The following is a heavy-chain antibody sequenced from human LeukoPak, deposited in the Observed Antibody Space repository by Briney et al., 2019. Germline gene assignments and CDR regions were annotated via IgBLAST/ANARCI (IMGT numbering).Heavy chain of an antibody. V-gene: IGHV3-74*01. CDR2: INSDGSST. J-gene: IGHJ4*02. CDR3: ARGGHYYDSSGYYGGTNFDY. Sequence: GGSLRLSCAASGFMFSIYWMHWVRQAPGKGLVWVSRINSDGSSTSYADSVKGRFTISRDNAKNTLYLQMNSLRAEDTAVYYCARGGHYYDSSGYYGGTNFDYWGQGTLVTVSS. D-gene: IGHD3-22*01. CDR1: GFMFSIYW.